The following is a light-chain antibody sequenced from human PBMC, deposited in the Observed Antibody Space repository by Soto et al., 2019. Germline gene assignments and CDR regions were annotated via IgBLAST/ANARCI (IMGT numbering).Light chain of an antibody. J-gene: IGKJ4*01. CDR1: QSVTSTY. V-gene: IGKV3D-20*02. CDR3: QQHANWPLT. Sequence: EIVLAQSPGTLCLSPGERATLSCRASQSVTSTYLAWYQQRPGQAPRLLFYATSSRATGIPARFSGSGSGTDFTLTISSLEPEDFAVYYCQQHANWPLTFGGGTKVDIK. CDR2: ATS.